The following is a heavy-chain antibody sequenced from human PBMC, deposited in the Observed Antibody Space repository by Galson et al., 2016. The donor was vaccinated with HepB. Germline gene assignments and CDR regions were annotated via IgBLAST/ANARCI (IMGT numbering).Heavy chain of an antibody. V-gene: IGHV1-69*13. J-gene: IGHJ4*02. CDR1: GGTLTSYG. CDR3: ARGFVVVPAAIYFDS. Sequence: SVKVSCKASGGTLTSYGIGWVRQAPGQGLEWMGGIIRIFDTANYAPKFQGRLTITADDSTNTAYMELSRLRSEDTAVYFCARGFVVVPAAIYFDSWGQGSLVTVSS. D-gene: IGHD2-2*01. CDR2: IIRIFDTA.